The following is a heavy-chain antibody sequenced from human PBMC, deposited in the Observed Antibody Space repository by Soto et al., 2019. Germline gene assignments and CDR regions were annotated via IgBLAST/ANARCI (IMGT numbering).Heavy chain of an antibody. J-gene: IGHJ3*02. Sequence: QLQLQESGPGLVKPSETLSLTCTVSGGSISSSSYYWGWIRQPPGKGLEWIGSIYYSGSTYYNPSIKSRVTISVDTSKNQFSLELSSVTAADTAVYYCASLSLAGWAGRGGAFDIWGQGTMVTVSS. V-gene: IGHV4-39*01. CDR1: GGSISSSSYY. D-gene: IGHD6-19*01. CDR2: IYYSGST. CDR3: ASLSLAGWAGRGGAFDI.